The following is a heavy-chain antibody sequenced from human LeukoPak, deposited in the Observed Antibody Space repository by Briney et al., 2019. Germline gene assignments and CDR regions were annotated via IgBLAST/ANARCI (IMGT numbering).Heavy chain of an antibody. CDR3: ARSPRYCSSTSCQGGNWFDP. CDR1: GFTFSDYY. V-gene: IGHV3-11*03. J-gene: IGHJ5*02. CDR2: ISGSSSYT. Sequence: NSGGSLRLSCAASGFTFSDYYMSWVRQAPGKGLEWVSYISGSSSYTNYAASVKGRFTISRDNAKNSLYLQMNSLRAEDTAVYYCARSPRYCSSTSCQGGNWFDPWGQGTLVTVSS. D-gene: IGHD2-2*01.